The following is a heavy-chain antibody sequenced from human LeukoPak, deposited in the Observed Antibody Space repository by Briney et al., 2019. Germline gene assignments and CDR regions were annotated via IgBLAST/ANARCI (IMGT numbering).Heavy chain of an antibody. CDR3: AKSPSYSGSYSRFDY. V-gene: IGHV3-23*01. CDR2: ISGSGGST. Sequence: GGSLKLSCEASGFTFSSYAMSWVRQAPGKGLEWVSAISGSGGSTYYADSVKGRVTISRDNSKNTLYLQMNSLRAEDTAVYYCAKSPSYSGSYSRFDYWGQGTLVTVSS. CDR1: GFTFSSYA. D-gene: IGHD1-26*01. J-gene: IGHJ4*02.